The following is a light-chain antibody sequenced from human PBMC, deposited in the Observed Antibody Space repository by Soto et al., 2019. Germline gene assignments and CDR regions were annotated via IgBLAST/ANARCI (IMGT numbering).Light chain of an antibody. CDR1: SSDVGSYNL. CDR2: EGS. V-gene: IGLV2-23*01. CDR3: CSYAGSSTWV. Sequence: QSALTQPASVSGSPGQSITISCTGTSSDVGSYNLVSWYQQHPGKAPKLMIYEGSTRPSGVSNRCSGSKSGNTASLTISGLQDDDEADYYCCSYAGSSTWVFGTGTKLTVL. J-gene: IGLJ1*01.